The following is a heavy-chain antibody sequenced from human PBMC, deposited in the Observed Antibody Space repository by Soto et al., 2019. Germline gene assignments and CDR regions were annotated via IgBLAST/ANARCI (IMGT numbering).Heavy chain of an antibody. Sequence: LRLSCAASGFTFSSYWMHWVRQAPGKGLMWVSHINGDGSSTGYADSVKGRFTISRDNVKNTMYLQMNSLRAEDTAVYYCAREWYCSSTSCYNWGQGTLVTVSS. CDR1: GFTFSSYW. D-gene: IGHD2-2*02. CDR3: AREWYCSSTSCYN. J-gene: IGHJ4*02. CDR2: INGDGSST. V-gene: IGHV3-74*01.